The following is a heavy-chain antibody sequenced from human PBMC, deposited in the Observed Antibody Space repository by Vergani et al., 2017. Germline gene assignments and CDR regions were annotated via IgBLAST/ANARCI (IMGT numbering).Heavy chain of an antibody. CDR2: IYPGDSDT. CDR1: GYIFSNFW. V-gene: IGHV5-51*01. D-gene: IGHD3-22*01. J-gene: IGHJ5*02. Sequence: EKQLVQSGSETKKPGESLKISCQAFGYIFSNFWIGWVRQRPGRGLEWMGIIYPGDSDTNYSPSFQGHVTISADKSISTAYLQWSSLKASDTAMYYCARVGWSYYDSSGYYYAPGGWFDPWGQGTLVTVSS. CDR3: ARVGWSYYDSSGYYYAPGGWFDP.